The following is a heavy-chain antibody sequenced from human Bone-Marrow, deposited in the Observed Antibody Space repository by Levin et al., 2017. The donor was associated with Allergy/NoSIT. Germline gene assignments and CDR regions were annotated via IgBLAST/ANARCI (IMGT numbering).Heavy chain of an antibody. CDR1: GFTFSSYG. J-gene: IGHJ4*02. CDR2: IWYDGSKK. V-gene: IGHV3-33*06. Sequence: QSSETLSLTCAASGFTFSSYGMHWVRHPPGKGLEWVALIWYDGSKKYYVDSVKGRFTISRDDSKNTLHLQMDSLRAEDTAVYYCAKDHGSGSYYIDLWGQGTSVTVSS. CDR3: AKDHGSGSYYIDL. D-gene: IGHD3-10*01.